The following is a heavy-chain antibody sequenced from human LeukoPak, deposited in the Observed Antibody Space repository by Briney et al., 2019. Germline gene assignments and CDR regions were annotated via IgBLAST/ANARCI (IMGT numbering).Heavy chain of an antibody. J-gene: IGHJ4*02. Sequence: GRSLRLSCAASGFTFDDYAMHWVRQAPVKGLEWVSGISWNSGSIGYADSVKGRFTISRDNAKNSLYLQMNSLRAEDTALYYCAKDISSSGIYYFDYWGQGTLVTVSS. CDR2: ISWNSGSI. D-gene: IGHD6-19*01. CDR1: GFTFDDYA. V-gene: IGHV3-9*01. CDR3: AKDISSSGIYYFDY.